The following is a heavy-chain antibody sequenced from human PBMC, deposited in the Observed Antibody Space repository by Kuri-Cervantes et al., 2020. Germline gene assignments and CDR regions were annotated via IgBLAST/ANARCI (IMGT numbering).Heavy chain of an antibody. CDR2: IIPIFGTA. V-gene: IGHV1-69*13. Sequence: SVKVSCKASGGTFSSYAISWVRQAPGQGLEWMGGIIPIFGTANYAQKFQGRVTITADESTSTAYMELSSLRSEDTAVYYCARGRLVGRGPVGGYGGNVPRQFDYWGRGTLVTVSS. CDR1: GGTFSSYA. D-gene: IGHD4-23*01. J-gene: IGHJ4*02. CDR3: ARGRLVGRGPVGGYGGNVPRQFDY.